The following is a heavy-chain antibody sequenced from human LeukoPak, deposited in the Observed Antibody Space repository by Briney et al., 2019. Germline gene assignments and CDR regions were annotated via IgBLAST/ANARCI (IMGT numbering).Heavy chain of an antibody. V-gene: IGHV4-34*01. Sequence: SETLSLTCAVYGGSFSDYQWSWIRQPPGKGLEWIGEINHSGSTNYNPSLKSRLTISVDTSKNQFSLKLNSVAAADTAVYYCARVLWFGEYYFDYWGQGILVTVSS. J-gene: IGHJ4*02. CDR2: INHSGST. CDR3: ARVLWFGEYYFDY. D-gene: IGHD3-10*01. CDR1: GGSFSDYQ.